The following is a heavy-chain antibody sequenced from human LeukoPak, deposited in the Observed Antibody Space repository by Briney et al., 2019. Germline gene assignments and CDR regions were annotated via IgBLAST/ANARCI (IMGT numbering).Heavy chain of an antibody. Sequence: SETLSLTCTVSGGSISSSSYYWGWIRQPPGKGLEWIGEINHSGSTNYNPSLKSRVTISVDTSKNQFSLKLSSVTAADTAVYYCARDITVPYFDYWGQGTLVTVSS. J-gene: IGHJ4*02. CDR3: ARDITVPYFDY. V-gene: IGHV4-39*07. CDR1: GGSISSSSYY. D-gene: IGHD4-11*01. CDR2: INHSGST.